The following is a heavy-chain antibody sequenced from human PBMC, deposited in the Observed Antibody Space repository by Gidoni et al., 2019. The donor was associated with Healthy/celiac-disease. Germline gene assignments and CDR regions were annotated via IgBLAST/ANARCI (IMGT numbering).Heavy chain of an antibody. J-gene: IGHJ4*02. D-gene: IGHD5-12*01. Sequence: EVQLVESGGGLVQPGGSLRLSCAASGFTVSSTYMSWVRQAPGKGLEWVSVSYSGGSTYYADSVKGRFTISRDNSKNTLYLQMNSLRAEDTAVYYCARDRSKGGYVDYWGQGTLVTVSS. CDR2: SYSGGST. CDR3: ARDRSKGGYVDY. V-gene: IGHV3-66*02. CDR1: GFTVSSTY.